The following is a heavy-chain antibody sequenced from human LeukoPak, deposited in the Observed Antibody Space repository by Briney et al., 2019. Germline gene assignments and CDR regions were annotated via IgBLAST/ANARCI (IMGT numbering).Heavy chain of an antibody. CDR1: GGSISSGGYY. CDR2: IHYSGSA. V-gene: IGHV4-31*03. D-gene: IGHD3-10*01. Sequence: SETLSLTCTVSGGSISSGGYYWSWIRQHPGKGLEWIGYIHYSGSAYYNPSLKNRVIISIDTSEIQFSLRLSSVTAADTAVYYCGRGTYGSGTYYNAAFDIWGQGTMVTVSS. J-gene: IGHJ3*02. CDR3: GRGTYGSGTYYNAAFDI.